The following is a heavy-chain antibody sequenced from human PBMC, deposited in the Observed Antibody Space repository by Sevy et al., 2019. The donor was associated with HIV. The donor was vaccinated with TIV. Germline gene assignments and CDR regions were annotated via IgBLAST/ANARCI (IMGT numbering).Heavy chain of an antibody. J-gene: IGHJ4*02. CDR3: AKEVRNRRSGYYGLYYADY. CDR2: ISWNSGTI. CDR1: GFTFDDYA. Sequence: GGSLRLSCAASGFTFDDYALHWVRQAPGKGLEWVSGISWNSGTIVYADSVKGRFTISRDNAKNSMYLEMNSLRAEDTALYYCAKEVRNRRSGYYGLYYADYWGQGTLVTVSS. V-gene: IGHV3-9*01. D-gene: IGHD3-22*01.